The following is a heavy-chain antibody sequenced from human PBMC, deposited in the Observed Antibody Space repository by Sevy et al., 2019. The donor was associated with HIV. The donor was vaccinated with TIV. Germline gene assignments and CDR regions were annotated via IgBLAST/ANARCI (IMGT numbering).Heavy chain of an antibody. V-gene: IGHV1-18*01. CDR2: ISAYNGNT. CDR1: GYTFTSYG. J-gene: IGHJ4*02. D-gene: IGHD3-10*01. CDR3: ARDGGLLWFGELDY. Sequence: ASVKVSCKASGYTFTSYGISWVRQAPGQGLEWMGWISAYNGNTNYAQKLQGRVTMTTDTSTSTAYMELRSLGSDDTAVYYCARDGGLLWFGELDYWGQGTLVTVSS.